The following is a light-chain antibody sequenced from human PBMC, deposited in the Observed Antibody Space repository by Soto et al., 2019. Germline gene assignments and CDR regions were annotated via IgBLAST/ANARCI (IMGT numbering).Light chain of an antibody. V-gene: IGKV3-11*01. CDR2: DTS. CDR3: QQGQYWPPIT. J-gene: IGKJ5*01. Sequence: IGLTQTPAHLTLSPGPRDPHTCMASQSVSRYLAWYQQKPGQAPRLLIYDTSNRATGFPARFSGSGSGTDFTLTISSLEPEDCAIYYCQQGQYWPPITFCERTRLEIK. CDR1: QSVSRY.